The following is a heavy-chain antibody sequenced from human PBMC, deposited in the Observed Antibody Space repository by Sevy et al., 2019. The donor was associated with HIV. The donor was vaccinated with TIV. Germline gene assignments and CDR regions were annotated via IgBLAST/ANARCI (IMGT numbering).Heavy chain of an antibody. D-gene: IGHD3-16*02. V-gene: IGHV3-23*01. CDR1: GFTFSSYA. Sequence: GGSLRLSCAASGFTFSSYAMSWVRQAPGKGLEWVSGISGRGGNTYYADSVKGRCNISRDNSKNTLYLQMNSLRAEDTAVYHGAKGLYDSVWGSYRYDAFDIWGQGTMVTVSS. CDR3: AKGLYDSVWGSYRYDAFDI. CDR2: ISGRGGNT. J-gene: IGHJ3*02.